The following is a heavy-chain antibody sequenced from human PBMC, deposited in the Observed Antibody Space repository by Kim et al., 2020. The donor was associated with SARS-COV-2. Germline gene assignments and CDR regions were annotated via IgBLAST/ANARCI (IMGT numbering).Heavy chain of an antibody. CDR2: IGSDGGGI. D-gene: IGHD2-8*01. Sequence: GGSLRLSCAASGFTFKNYAMTWVRQGRGKGLEWVAVIGSDGGGIQYTDSAKGRFTTASDNSKKTLYLQMNNLRVDDTAMYYCAKYAEVGVTRWFDIWGQGAPVTVSS. CDR1: GFTFKNYA. J-gene: IGHJ5*02. CDR3: AKYAEVGVTRWFDI. V-gene: IGHV3-23*01.